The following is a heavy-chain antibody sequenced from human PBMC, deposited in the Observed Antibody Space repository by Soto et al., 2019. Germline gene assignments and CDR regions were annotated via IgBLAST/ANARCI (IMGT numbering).Heavy chain of an antibody. D-gene: IGHD3-10*01. CDR1: GYTFTSYG. Sequence: ASVKVSCKASGYTFTSYGISWVRQAPGQGLEWMGWISAYNGNTNYAQKLQGRVTMTTDTSTSTAYMELRSLRSDDTAVYYCARVGGFDGSAGGYYYYGMDVWGQGTTVTVSS. CDR3: ARVGGFDGSAGGYYYYGMDV. J-gene: IGHJ6*02. CDR2: ISAYNGNT. V-gene: IGHV1-18*01.